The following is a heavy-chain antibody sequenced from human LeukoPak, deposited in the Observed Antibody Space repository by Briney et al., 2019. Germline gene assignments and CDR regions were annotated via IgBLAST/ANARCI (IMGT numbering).Heavy chain of an antibody. CDR2: ISGHSDTT. J-gene: IGHJ4*02. Sequence: GGSLRLSCEASGFTFENYAMTWVRQAPGQGLEWVSSISGHSDTTYYAVSVRGRFTISRDNSKNTLFLQMNTLRADDTAVYSCAKDYGSGRIYFDHWGRGTLVTVSS. CDR1: GFTFENYA. D-gene: IGHD1-1*01. V-gene: IGHV3-23*01. CDR3: AKDYGSGRIYFDH.